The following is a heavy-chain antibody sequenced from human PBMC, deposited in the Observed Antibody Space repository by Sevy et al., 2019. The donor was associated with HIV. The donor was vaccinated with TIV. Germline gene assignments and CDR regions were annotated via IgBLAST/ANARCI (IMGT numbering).Heavy chain of an antibody. J-gene: IGHJ4*02. D-gene: IGHD3-10*02. V-gene: IGHV3-33*01. CDR2: IWNDGSNK. Sequence: GGSLRLSCAASGFTFSHYGMQWVRQAPGKGLEWVALIWNDGSNKYYADSVKGRFTTSRDNSSNTLFLIMNSLRAEDTAVYYCSRDVRGEGIRPGDLDYWGQGTLVTVSS. CDR1: GFTFSHYG. CDR3: SRDVRGEGIRPGDLDY.